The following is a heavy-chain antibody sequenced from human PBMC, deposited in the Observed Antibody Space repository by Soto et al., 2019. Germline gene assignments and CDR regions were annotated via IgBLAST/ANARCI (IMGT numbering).Heavy chain of an antibody. V-gene: IGHV3-7*03. CDR1: GFTVSNYW. CDR2: IKQDGSVK. D-gene: IGHD4-17*01. Sequence: VGSLRLSCAPSGFTVSNYWMSWVRQARGQGVEWVASIKQDGSVKHYVDSVKGRFTISRDNAEKSLHLQMNSLRAEDTAVYYCAKLRGDYTVFDYWGQGARVTVSS. CDR3: AKLRGDYTVFDY. J-gene: IGHJ4*02.